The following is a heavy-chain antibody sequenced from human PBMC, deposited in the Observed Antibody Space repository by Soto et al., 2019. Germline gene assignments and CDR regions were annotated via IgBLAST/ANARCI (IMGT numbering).Heavy chain of an antibody. CDR2: VSYDEVNK. CDR3: ARDDLGYCGGDCYHQPDYYYYYGMDV. V-gene: IGHV3-30*03. Sequence: PGGSLRLSCVGSGFTFSNFGIHWVRQAPGKGLEWLAVVSYDEVNKFYADSVRGRFTISRDNSKDTVYLQINSLRAEDTAVYYCARDDLGYCGGDCYHQPDYYYYYGMDVWGQGTTVTVSS. D-gene: IGHD2-21*02. J-gene: IGHJ6*02. CDR1: GFTFSNFG.